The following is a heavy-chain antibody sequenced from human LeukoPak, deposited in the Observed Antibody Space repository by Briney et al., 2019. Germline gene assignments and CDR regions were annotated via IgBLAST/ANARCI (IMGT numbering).Heavy chain of an antibody. CDR1: GYTFTGYF. CDR3: ARGQWFGEGSFYYFDL. J-gene: IGHJ4*02. CDR2: IIPIFGTA. V-gene: IGHV1-2*02. Sequence: ASVKVSCKSSGYTFTGYFIHWVRQAPGQGLEWMGGIIPIFGTANYAQKFQGRLTITRDTSISTAYMELSSLTSDDTAVYYCARGQWFGEGSFYYFDLWGQGTLVTVSS. D-gene: IGHD3-10*01.